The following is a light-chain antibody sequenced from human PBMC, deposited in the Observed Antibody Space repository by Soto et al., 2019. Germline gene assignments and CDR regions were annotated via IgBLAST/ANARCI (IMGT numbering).Light chain of an antibody. CDR3: SSFRSSSTSYV. CDR2: DVS. Sequence: ALAQPASGSGAPGQSIPLSCTGTSSYIGDSNYVSWYQQHPGKAPKLVIYDVSNRPSGVSNRFSGSKSANTASLTISGLQAEDEADYYCSSFRSSSTSYVFGTGTKVTV. CDR1: SSYIGDSNY. V-gene: IGLV2-14*03. J-gene: IGLJ1*01.